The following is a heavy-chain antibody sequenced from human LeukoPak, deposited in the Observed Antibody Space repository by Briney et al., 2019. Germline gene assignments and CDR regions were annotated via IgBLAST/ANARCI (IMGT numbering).Heavy chain of an antibody. J-gene: IGHJ4*02. V-gene: IGHV4-59*08. CDR1: GGSISSYY. Sequence: SETLSLTCTVSGGSISSYYWSWIWQPPGKGLEWIGYIYYSGSTNYNPSLKSRVTISVDTSKNQFSLKLSSVTAADTAVYYCARAYYYDSSGYPQHFDYWGQGTLVTVSS. CDR3: ARAYYYDSSGYPQHFDY. CDR2: IYYSGST. D-gene: IGHD3-22*01.